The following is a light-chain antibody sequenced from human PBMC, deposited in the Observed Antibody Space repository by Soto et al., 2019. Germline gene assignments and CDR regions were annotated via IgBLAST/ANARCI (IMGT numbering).Light chain of an antibody. V-gene: IGKV3-20*01. CDR3: QQYGSSPRT. Sequence: EIVLTQSPGTLSLSPGERATLSCRASQTIKSTSLAWYQQRPGQAPSLLIYGASSRATGIPDKFSGSGSGTAFTLTISRLKPEDSAVYYCQQYGSSPRTFCQGTKVEI. J-gene: IGKJ1*01. CDR1: QTIKSTS. CDR2: GAS.